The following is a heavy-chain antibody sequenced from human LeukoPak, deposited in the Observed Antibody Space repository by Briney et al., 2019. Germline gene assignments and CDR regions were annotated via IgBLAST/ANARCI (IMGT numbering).Heavy chain of an antibody. V-gene: IGHV6-1*01. CDR2: TYYRSKWHN. D-gene: IGHD2-2*01. CDR1: GDSVSSNSAA. J-gene: IGHJ4*02. CDR3: AKGIAVGGTSGDLAY. Sequence: SQTLSLTCAISGDSVSSNSAAWNWIRESPSRGLEWLGRTYYRSKWHNDYAVSVKSRITINPDTSKNQFSLQLNSVTPEDTAVYYCAKGIAVGGTSGDLAYWGQGTLVTVSS.